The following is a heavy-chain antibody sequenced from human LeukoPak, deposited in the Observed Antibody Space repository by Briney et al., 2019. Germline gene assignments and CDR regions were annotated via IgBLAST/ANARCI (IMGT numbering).Heavy chain of an antibody. Sequence: GGVLRLSCAASGFIFSSYGMHWVRQAPGKGLEWVAFIRYDGSNKYYADSVKGRFTISRDNSKNTLYLQMISLRAEDTAEYYCAKDSGDYGDYVGLDAFDIWGQGTMVTVSS. CDR2: IRYDGSNK. V-gene: IGHV3-30*02. J-gene: IGHJ3*02. CDR1: GFIFSSYG. D-gene: IGHD4-17*01. CDR3: AKDSGDYGDYVGLDAFDI.